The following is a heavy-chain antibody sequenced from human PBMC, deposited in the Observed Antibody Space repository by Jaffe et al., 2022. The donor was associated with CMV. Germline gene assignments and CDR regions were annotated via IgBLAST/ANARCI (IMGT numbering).Heavy chain of an antibody. CDR1: GFTFSSYA. CDR3: AREGGSYYVGAFDI. CDR2: ISSNGGST. V-gene: IGHV3-64*01. J-gene: IGHJ3*02. D-gene: IGHD1-26*01. Sequence: EVQLVESGGGLVQPGGSLRLSCAASGFTFSSYAMHWVRQAPGKGLEYVSAISSNGGSTYYANSVKGRFTISRDNSKNTLYLQMGSLRAEDMAVYYCAREGGSYYVGAFDIWGQGTMVTVSS.